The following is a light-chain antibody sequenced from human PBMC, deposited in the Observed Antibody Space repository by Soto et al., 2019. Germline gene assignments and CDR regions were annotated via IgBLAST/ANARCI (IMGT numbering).Light chain of an antibody. CDR3: SSYTRDSTML. V-gene: IGLV2-14*03. J-gene: IGLJ3*02. Sequence: QSALTQPASVSGSPGQSITMSCTGTNSDVGGYNYVSWYQQHPGDAHKLLIYDVSDRPSGIPNRFSGSKSCTTASLTSSGLQAEDEDHYSCSSYTRDSTMLFGGGTKLTVL. CDR2: DVS. CDR1: NSDVGGYNY.